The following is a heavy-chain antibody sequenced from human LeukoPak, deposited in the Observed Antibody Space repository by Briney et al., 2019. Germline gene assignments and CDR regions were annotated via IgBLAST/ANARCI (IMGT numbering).Heavy chain of an antibody. V-gene: IGHV3-30*02. D-gene: IGHD1-26*01. Sequence: GGSLRLSCAASGFTFSSYVMHWVRQAPGKGLEWVAFIRYDGSNKYYADSVKGRFTISRDNSKNTLYLQMNSLRAEDTAVYYCAKGDHSGSYYVGYFDYWGQGTLVTVSS. J-gene: IGHJ4*02. CDR1: GFTFSSYV. CDR3: AKGDHSGSYYVGYFDY. CDR2: IRYDGSNK.